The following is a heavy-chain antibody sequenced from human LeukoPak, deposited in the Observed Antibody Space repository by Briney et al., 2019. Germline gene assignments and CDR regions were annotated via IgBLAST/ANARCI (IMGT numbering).Heavy chain of an antibody. J-gene: IGHJ4*02. Sequence: GGSLRLSCAASGFTFSSYAMHWVRQAPGKGLEWVAVISYDGSNKYYADSVKGRFTISRDNSKNTLYLQMNSLRAEDTAVYYCARDLGQLVRCTLEYWGQGTLVTVSS. CDR2: ISYDGSNK. V-gene: IGHV3-30*04. D-gene: IGHD6-6*01. CDR3: ARDLGQLVRCTLEY. CDR1: GFTFSSYA.